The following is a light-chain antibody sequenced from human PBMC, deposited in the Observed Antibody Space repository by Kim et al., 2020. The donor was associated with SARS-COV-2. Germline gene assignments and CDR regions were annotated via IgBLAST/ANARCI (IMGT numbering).Light chain of an antibody. V-gene: IGLV3-1*01. CDR3: QAWDSSIRV. Sequence: SYELTQPPSVSVSPGQTASITCSGDKLGEKYACWYQQKPGQSPVLVIYQDSKRPSGIPERFSGSNSGNTATLTISGTQAMDEADYYCQAWDSSIRVFGGGTQLTVL. CDR1: KLGEKY. CDR2: QDS. J-gene: IGLJ3*02.